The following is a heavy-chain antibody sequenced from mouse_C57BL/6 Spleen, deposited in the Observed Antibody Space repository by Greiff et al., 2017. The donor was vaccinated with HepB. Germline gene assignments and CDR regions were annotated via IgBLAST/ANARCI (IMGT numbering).Heavy chain of an antibody. CDR1: VFTFSDYG. D-gene: IGHD6-1*01. Sequence: EVKLVESGGGLVKPGGFLKLSCAASVFTFSDYGMHWVRQAPEKGLEWVAYISSGSSTIYYADTVKGRFTISRDNAKNTLVLQMTRLRSEDTAMSYSARRQLRGYFDIGGTGTTVTGSS. J-gene: IGHJ1*03. CDR2: ISSGSSTI. V-gene: IGHV5-17*01. CDR3: ARRQLRGYFDI.